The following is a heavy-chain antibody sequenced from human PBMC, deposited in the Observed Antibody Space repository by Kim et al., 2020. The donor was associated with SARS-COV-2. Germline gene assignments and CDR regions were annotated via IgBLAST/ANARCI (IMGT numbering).Heavy chain of an antibody. Sequence: GGSLRLSCAASGFTFSSYSMNWVRQAPGKGLEWVSSISSSSSYIYYADSVKGRFTISRDNAKNSLYLQMNSLRAEDTAVYYCARDPWQARYSSSWYGDYWGQGTLVTVSS. V-gene: IGHV3-21*01. D-gene: IGHD6-13*01. J-gene: IGHJ4*02. CDR3: ARDPWQARYSSSWYGDY. CDR2: ISSSSSYI. CDR1: GFTFSSYS.